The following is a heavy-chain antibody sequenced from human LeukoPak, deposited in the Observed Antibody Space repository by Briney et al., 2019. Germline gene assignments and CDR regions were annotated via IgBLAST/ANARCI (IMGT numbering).Heavy chain of an antibody. V-gene: IGHV3-74*01. Sequence: GGSLRLSCAASGFTFSRYWMHWVRQAPGKGLVFVSRINSDGSSTSYADSVKGRFTISRDNAKNTLYLQMNSLRAEDTAVYYCAREIRFLEWLSYWGQGTLVTVSS. CDR2: INSDGSST. D-gene: IGHD3-3*01. CDR3: AREIRFLEWLSY. J-gene: IGHJ4*02. CDR1: GFTFSRYW.